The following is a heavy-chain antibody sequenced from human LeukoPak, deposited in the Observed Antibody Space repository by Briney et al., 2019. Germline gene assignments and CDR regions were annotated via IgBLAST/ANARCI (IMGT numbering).Heavy chain of an antibody. D-gene: IGHD6-19*01. V-gene: IGHV3-48*03. CDR3: ARDDAGYSSGWYWVY. Sequence: LGGSLRLSCAASGFTFSGYEMNWVRQAPGKGLEWVSYISSSGSIVYYADSVKGRFTISRDNAKNSLYLQMNSLRAEDTAAYYCARDDAGYSSGWYWVYWGQGTLVSVSS. J-gene: IGHJ4*02. CDR1: GFTFSGYE. CDR2: ISSSGSIV.